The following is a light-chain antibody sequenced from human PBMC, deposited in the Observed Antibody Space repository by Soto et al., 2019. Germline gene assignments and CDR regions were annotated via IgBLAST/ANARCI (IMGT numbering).Light chain of an antibody. CDR3: QQGSNWPA. Sequence: EIVLTQSPATLSLSPGERATLSCRASQSVSSYLAWYQQKPGQAPRLLIYDASNSATGIPARFSGSGSGTDFSLTISSLEPEDFAVYYCQQGSNWPAFGPGTKVDIK. J-gene: IGKJ3*01. V-gene: IGKV3-11*01. CDR1: QSVSSY. CDR2: DAS.